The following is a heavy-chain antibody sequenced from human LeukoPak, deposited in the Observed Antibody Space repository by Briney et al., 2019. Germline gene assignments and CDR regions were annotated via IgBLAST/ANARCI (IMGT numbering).Heavy chain of an antibody. CDR3: AKDSAVSGSYPDASDI. Sequence: GGSLRLSCVASGVTFSSYGMHWVRQAPGKGLEWVAFIRYDGSNEYIDSVKGRFTLSRDNSKNTLYLQMNSLRAEDTAVYYCAKDSAVSGSYPDASDIWGQGTMVTVSS. CDR1: GVTFSSYG. J-gene: IGHJ3*02. D-gene: IGHD1-26*01. V-gene: IGHV3-30*02. CDR2: IRYDGSNE.